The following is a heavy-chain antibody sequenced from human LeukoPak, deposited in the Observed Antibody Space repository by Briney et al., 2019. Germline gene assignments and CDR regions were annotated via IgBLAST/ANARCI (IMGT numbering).Heavy chain of an antibody. CDR2: IKQDGSEK. D-gene: IGHD3/OR15-3a*01. CDR1: GFTFSSYA. CDR3: ASATDVWELDHFDY. Sequence: GGSLRLSCAASGFTFSSYATSWVRQAPGKGLEWVANIKQDGSEKYYVDSVKGRFTISRDNAKNSLYLQMNSLRAEDTAVYYCASATDVWELDHFDYWGQGTLVTVSS. J-gene: IGHJ4*02. V-gene: IGHV3-7*01.